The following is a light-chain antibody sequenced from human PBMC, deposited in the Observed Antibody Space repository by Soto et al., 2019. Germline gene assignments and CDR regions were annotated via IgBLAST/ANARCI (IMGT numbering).Light chain of an antibody. Sequence: EIVMTQSPATLSVSPGDRVTLSCRASERVGSNVAWYQHKPSQAPRLLIYGASVRATGIPDRFSGSGSETEFTLTISSLQSEDFAVYYCQQWIRWTFGQGTRLELK. CDR3: QQWIRWT. CDR1: ERVGSN. CDR2: GAS. V-gene: IGKV3-15*01. J-gene: IGKJ1*01.